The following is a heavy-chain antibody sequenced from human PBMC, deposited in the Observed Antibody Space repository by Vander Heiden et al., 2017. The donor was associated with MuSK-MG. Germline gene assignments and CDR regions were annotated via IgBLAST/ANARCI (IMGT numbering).Heavy chain of an antibody. Sequence: QVQLQQWGAGLLKPSETLSLTCAVYGGSFSGYYWSWIRQPPGKGLEWIGEINHSGSTNYNPSLKSRVTISVDTSKNQFSLKLSSVTAADTAVYYCARGFKSYTRITMVRGVQKNTNWFDPWGQGTLVTVSS. CDR2: INHSGST. CDR1: GGSFSGYY. CDR3: ARGFKSYTRITMVRGVQKNTNWFDP. D-gene: IGHD3-10*01. J-gene: IGHJ5*02. V-gene: IGHV4-34*01.